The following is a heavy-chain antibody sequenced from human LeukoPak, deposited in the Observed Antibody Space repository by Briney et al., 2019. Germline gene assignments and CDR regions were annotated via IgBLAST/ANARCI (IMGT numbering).Heavy chain of an antibody. J-gene: IGHJ6*03. CDR1: GGSTSSYY. CDR2: IYTSGST. V-gene: IGHV4-4*07. D-gene: IGHD2-2*01. CDR3: ARAPKFCSSTSCSYYYYYYMDV. Sequence: SETLSLTCTVSGGSTSSYYWSWIRQPAGKGLEWIGRIYTSGSTNYNPSLKSRVTMSVDTSKNQFSLKLSSVTAADTAVYYCARAPKFCSSTSCSYYYYYYMDVWGKGTTVTVSS.